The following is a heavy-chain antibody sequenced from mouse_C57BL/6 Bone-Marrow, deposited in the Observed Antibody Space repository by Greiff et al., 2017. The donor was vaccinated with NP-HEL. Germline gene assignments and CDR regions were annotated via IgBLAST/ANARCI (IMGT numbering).Heavy chain of an antibody. J-gene: IGHJ3*01. CDR2: ISYDGSN. D-gene: IGHD2-1*01. CDR3: ARDYGNYVGWFAY. CDR1: GYSITSGYY. Sequence: VQLKESGPGLVKPSQSLSLTCSVTGYSITSGYYWNWIRQFPGNKLEWMGYISYDGSNNYNPSLKNRISITRDTSKNQFFLKLNSVTTEDTATYYCARDYGNYVGWFAYWGQGTLVTVSA. V-gene: IGHV3-6*01.